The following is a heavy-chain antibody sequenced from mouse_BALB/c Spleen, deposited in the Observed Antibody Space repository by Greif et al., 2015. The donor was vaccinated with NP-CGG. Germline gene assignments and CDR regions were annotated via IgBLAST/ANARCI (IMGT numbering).Heavy chain of an antibody. Sequence: VHLVESGPGLVAPSQSLSITCTVSGFSLTSYDISWIRQPPGKGLEWLGVIWTGGGTNYNSAFMSRLSISKDNSKSQVFLKMNSLQTDDTAIYYCATGTGFAYWGQGTLVTVSA. V-gene: IGHV2-9-2*01. D-gene: IGHD3-3*01. J-gene: IGHJ3*01. CDR3: ATGTGFAY. CDR2: IWTGGGT. CDR1: GFSLTSYD.